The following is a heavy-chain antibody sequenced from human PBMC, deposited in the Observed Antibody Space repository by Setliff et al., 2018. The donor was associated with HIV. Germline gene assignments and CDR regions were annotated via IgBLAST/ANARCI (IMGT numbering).Heavy chain of an antibody. V-gene: IGHV1-8*03. D-gene: IGHD3-22*01. Sequence: ASAKVSCKASGYTFTTYAIHWVRQAPGQRLEWMGWMNPNSGNTGYAQKFQGRVTITRNTSISTAYMELSSLRSEDTAVYYCARGGQWLLRETGFDPWGQGT. J-gene: IGHJ5*02. CDR3: ARGGQWLLRETGFDP. CDR2: MNPNSGNT. CDR1: GYTFTTYA.